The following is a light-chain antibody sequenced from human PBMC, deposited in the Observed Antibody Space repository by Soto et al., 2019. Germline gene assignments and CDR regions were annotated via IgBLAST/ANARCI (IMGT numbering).Light chain of an antibody. V-gene: IGLV2-14*01. CDR2: DVS. J-gene: IGLJ1*01. CDR3: SSYTSSRGV. Sequence: QSALTQPASVSGSPGQSITISCTGTSSDVGGYNYVSWYQQHPGKAPKLMIYDVSNRPSGVSNRFSGSKSGSTASLTISGLQAEDEADYYCSSYTSSRGVFGTGTKLTVL. CDR1: SSDVGGYNY.